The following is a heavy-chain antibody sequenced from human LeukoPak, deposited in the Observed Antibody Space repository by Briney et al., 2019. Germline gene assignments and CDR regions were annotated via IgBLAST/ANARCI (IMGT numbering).Heavy chain of an antibody. J-gene: IGHJ4*02. Sequence: GGSLRLSCAASGFTFRGYSMNWVRQAPGKGLEWVSAISGSGGSTYYADSVKGRFTISRDNSKNTLYLQMNSLRAEDTAVYYCAKRGAYSPPYWGQGTLVTVSS. CDR3: AKRGAYSPPY. D-gene: IGHD5-18*01. CDR2: ISGSGGST. V-gene: IGHV3-23*01. CDR1: GFTFRGYS.